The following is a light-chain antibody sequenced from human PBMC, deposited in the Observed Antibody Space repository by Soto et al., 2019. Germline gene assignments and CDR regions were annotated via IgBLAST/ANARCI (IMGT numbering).Light chain of an antibody. CDR2: DDF. Sequence: SYELAQPPSVSVAPGQTAKISCGGDDIGSKSVHWYRQRPGQAPVLVVFDDFDRPSAIPERFSGSNSGNTATLTISRDEAGDEADYYCQVWDSGSDHYVFGTGTKLTV. CDR1: DIGSKS. CDR3: QVWDSGSDHYV. J-gene: IGLJ1*01. V-gene: IGLV3-21*02.